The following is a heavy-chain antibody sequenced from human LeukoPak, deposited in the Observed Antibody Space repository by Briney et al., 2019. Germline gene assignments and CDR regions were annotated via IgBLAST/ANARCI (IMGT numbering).Heavy chain of an antibody. CDR1: GFTFSSYA. CDR3: AKGDYDILTGYPGY. J-gene: IGHJ4*02. D-gene: IGHD3-9*01. V-gene: IGHV3-23*01. CDR2: ISGSGGST. Sequence: GGSLRLYCAASGFTFSSYAMSWVRQAPGKGLEWVSAISGSGGSTYYADSVKGRFTISRDNSKNTLYLQMNSLRAEDTAVYYCAKGDYDILTGYPGYWGQGTLVTVSS.